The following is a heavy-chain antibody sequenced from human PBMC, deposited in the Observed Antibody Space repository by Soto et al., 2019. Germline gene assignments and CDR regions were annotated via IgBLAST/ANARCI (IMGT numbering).Heavy chain of an antibody. V-gene: IGHV1-2*02. J-gene: IGHJ5*02. CDR2: IKTDSGDT. CDR3: ARSSNIWLSEIKFDP. D-gene: IGHD2-2*01. Sequence: QVQLVQSGAEVKRPGASVRVSCRGSRYTFTTYDIYWVRQAPGQGLEWMGWIKTDSGDTTYSQKFQGRVTMTRDTSISTAYMELNNLLSDDTAVYYCARSSNIWLSEIKFDPWCQGTVVIVSS. CDR1: RYTFTTYD.